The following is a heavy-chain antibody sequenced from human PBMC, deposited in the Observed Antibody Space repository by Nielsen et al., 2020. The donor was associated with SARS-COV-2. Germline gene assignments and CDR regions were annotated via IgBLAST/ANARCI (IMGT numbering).Heavy chain of an antibody. J-gene: IGHJ4*02. CDR3: AKADTMVRGVSDY. V-gene: IGHV3-9*01. D-gene: IGHD3-10*01. CDR1: GFTFDDYG. Sequence: SLKISCAASGFTFDDYGMSWVRQAPGKGLEWVSGISWNSGSIGYADSVKGRFTISRDNAKNSLYLQMNSLRAEDTALYYCAKADTMVRGVSDYWGQGTLVTVSS. CDR2: ISWNSGSI.